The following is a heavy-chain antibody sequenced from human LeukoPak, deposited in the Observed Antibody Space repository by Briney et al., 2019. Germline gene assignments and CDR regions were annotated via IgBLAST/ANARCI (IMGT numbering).Heavy chain of an antibody. J-gene: IGHJ5*02. D-gene: IGHD6-13*01. V-gene: IGHV3-23*01. CDR2: ISGSGGST. Sequence: GGSLRLSCAGSGFTFSSYEMNWVRQAPGKGLEWVSAISGSGGSTYYADSVKGRFTISRDNSKNTLYLQMNSLRAEDTAVYYCARDRSAAGGDWFDPWGQGTLVTVSS. CDR3: ARDRSAAGGDWFDP. CDR1: GFTFSSYE.